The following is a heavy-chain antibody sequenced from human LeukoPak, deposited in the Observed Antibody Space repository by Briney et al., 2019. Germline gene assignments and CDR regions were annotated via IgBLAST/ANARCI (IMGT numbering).Heavy chain of an antibody. Sequence: GASVKVSCKASGYSFTDYYMHWLRQAPGQGLEAMGWINPDSGGTNYPQKLQGRVTMTRDTSISTAYMELSRLRSDHTAVYYCARGAHYYSYSMDVWGKGTTVTVSS. CDR1: GYSFTDYY. CDR3: ARGAHYYSYSMDV. J-gene: IGHJ6*03. CDR2: INPDSGGT. V-gene: IGHV1-2*02.